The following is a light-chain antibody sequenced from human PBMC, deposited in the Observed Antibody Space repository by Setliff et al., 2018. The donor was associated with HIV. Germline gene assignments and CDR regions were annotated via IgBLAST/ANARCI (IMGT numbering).Light chain of an antibody. J-gene: IGLJ1*01. V-gene: IGLV2-23*02. Sequence: QSVLTQPASVSGSPGQSITISCTGTSSDVGNYNLVSWYQQHPGKAPKIMIYEVTKRPSGVSDRFSGSKSGNTASLTISWLQADDEADYYCCSYASYSTYVFGSGTKFTVL. CDR2: EVT. CDR3: CSYASYSTYV. CDR1: SSDVGNYNL.